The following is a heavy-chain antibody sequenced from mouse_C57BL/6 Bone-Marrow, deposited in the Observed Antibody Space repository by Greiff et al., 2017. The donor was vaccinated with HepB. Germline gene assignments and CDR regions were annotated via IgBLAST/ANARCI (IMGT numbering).Heavy chain of an antibody. CDR1: GYTFTSYW. CDR3: TRGVNTYYYGSSPFAY. D-gene: IGHD1-1*01. Sequence: EVQLQQSGTVLARPGASVKMSCKTSGYTFTSYWMHWVKQRPGQGLEWIGAIYPGNSDTSYNQKFKGKAKLTAVTSASTAYMELSSLTNEDSAVYYCTRGVNTYYYGSSPFAYWGQGTLVTVSA. CDR2: IYPGNSDT. V-gene: IGHV1-5*01. J-gene: IGHJ3*01.